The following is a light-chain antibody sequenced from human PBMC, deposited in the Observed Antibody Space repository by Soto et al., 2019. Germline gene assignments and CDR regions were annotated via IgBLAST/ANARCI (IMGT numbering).Light chain of an antibody. J-gene: IGLJ2*01. Sequence: QSVLTQPPSVSAAPGQTVTISCSGSSSNVGNNYVSWYQRLPGTAPKLLIYDNNKRPSGIPDRFSGSKSGVSATLGITGLQAGDEADYYCGTWDSSLSSVVFGVGTKVTVL. V-gene: IGLV1-51*01. CDR2: DNN. CDR1: SSNVGNNY. CDR3: GTWDSSLSSVV.